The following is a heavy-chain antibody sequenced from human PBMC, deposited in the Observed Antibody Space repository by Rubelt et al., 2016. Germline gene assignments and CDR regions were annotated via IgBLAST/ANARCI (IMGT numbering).Heavy chain of an antibody. J-gene: IGHJ4*02. CDR3: ARDRRNYYDRSGPFDY. CDR2: IYHTGGT. D-gene: IGHD3-22*01. V-gene: IGHV4-4*02. Sequence: QVQLQESGPGLVKPSGTLSLTCAVSGGSISSSNWWSWVRQPPGKVLGWIGEIYHTGGTNYNPSLKGRVTISVDRSKNRFSLKLSSVTAADTAVYYCARDRRNYYDRSGPFDYWGQGTLVTVSS. CDR1: GGSISSSNW.